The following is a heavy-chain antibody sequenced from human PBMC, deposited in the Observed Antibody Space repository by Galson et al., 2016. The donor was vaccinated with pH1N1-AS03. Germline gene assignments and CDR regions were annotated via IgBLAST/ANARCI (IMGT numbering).Heavy chain of an antibody. CDR3: ASRSSVLYSYGSDV. CDR2: TFYGGST. D-gene: IGHD3-10*01. Sequence: VSGDSLDTFSWTWIRQPPGKGLEWIGFTFYGGSTHYNPSLKSRITISVDMSKNLFSLQLKSVTAADTAVYYCASRSSVLYSYGSDVWGQGTTVIVSS. V-gene: IGHV4-59*01. J-gene: IGHJ6*02. CDR1: GDSLDTFS.